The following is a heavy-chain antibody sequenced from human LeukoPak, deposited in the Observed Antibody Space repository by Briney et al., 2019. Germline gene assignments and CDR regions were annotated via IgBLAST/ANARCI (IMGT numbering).Heavy chain of an antibody. CDR2: VHFDGSNK. V-gene: IGHV3-30*02. CDR1: GFTFSGYG. CDR3: ARDPRKLGY. D-gene: IGHD1-14*01. Sequence: QPGGSLRLSCTASGFTFSGYGMHWVRQAPGKGLEWVTFVHFDGSNKYYADSVKGRFTISRDNSKNTVYLQMNSLRAEDTAVYYCARDPRKLGYWGQGTLVTVSS. J-gene: IGHJ4*02.